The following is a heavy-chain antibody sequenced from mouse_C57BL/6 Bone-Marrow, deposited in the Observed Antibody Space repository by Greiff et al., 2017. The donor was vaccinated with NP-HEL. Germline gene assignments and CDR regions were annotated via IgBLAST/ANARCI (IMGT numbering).Heavy chain of an antibody. CDR1: GFTFTDYY. Sequence: DVKLQESGPVLVKPGASVKMSCKASGFTFTDYYMNWVKQSHGKSLEWVGVINPYNGGTSYNQKFKGKATLTVDKSYSTAYMEFNSLTSEDSAVYYCALTGEDFDYWGQGTTLTVSS. D-gene: IGHD4-1*01. CDR2: INPYNGGT. CDR3: ALTGEDFDY. J-gene: IGHJ2*01. V-gene: IGHV1-19*01.